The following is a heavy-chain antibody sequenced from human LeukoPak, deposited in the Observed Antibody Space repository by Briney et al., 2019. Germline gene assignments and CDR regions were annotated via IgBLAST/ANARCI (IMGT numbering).Heavy chain of an antibody. CDR2: INSDGSSA. V-gene: IGHV3-74*01. D-gene: IGHD1-1*01. J-gene: IGHJ4*02. Sequence: QPGGSLRLSCAASGFTFSNYWMHWVRQAPGKGLVYVSRINSDGSSANYADSVQGRFTISRDNAKNTLYLEMNSLRADDTAVYYCARPVTGTYAPLEYRGQGTLVTVSS. CDR1: GFTFSNYW. CDR3: ARPVTGTYAPLEY.